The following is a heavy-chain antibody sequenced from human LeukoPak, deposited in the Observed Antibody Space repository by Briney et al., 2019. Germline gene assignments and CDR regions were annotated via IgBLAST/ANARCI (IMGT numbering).Heavy chain of an antibody. CDR2: IVVGSGNT. V-gene: IGHV1-58*02. CDR1: GFTFTNSP. CDR3: ATGSGWYSPDY. Sequence: GASVKVSCTASGFTFTNSPMQWVRQARGQRLEWIGRIVVGSGNTNYAQKFQERVTLTRDMSTSTAYMELRSLRSEDTAVYYCATGSGWYSPDYWGQGTLVTVSS. J-gene: IGHJ4*02. D-gene: IGHD6-19*01.